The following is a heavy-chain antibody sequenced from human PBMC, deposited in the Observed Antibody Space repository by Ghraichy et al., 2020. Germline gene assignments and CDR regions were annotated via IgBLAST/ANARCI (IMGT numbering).Heavy chain of an antibody. CDR3: ARVTTSTSAYSPYDY. D-gene: IGHD4-17*01. CDR2: IYYTGST. V-gene: IGHV4-59*02. Sequence: SQTLSLTCTVSGGSVSTYYWNWIRQPPGKGPEWIGYIYYTGSTNYNPSLKSRVTISLDTSKNQFSLKLTSVTAADTAVYYCARVTTSTSAYSPYDYWGRGTLVTVSS. CDR1: GGSVSTYY. J-gene: IGHJ4*02.